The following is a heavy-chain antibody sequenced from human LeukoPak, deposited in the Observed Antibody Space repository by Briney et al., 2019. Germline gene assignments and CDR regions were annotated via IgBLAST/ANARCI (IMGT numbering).Heavy chain of an antibody. Sequence: SETLSLTCSISGDSITTNSYWWGWIRQSRGKGLDRIGSIYSSGNSYYNPSLKTRATISPDTSKNQYSQRLTSVTAADTAIYYCARRGIWDLQIGNWFDPWGQGILVIVSS. D-gene: IGHD3-16*01. V-gene: IGHV4-39*01. J-gene: IGHJ5*02. CDR2: IYSSGNS. CDR1: GDSITTNSYW. CDR3: ARRGIWDLQIGNWFDP.